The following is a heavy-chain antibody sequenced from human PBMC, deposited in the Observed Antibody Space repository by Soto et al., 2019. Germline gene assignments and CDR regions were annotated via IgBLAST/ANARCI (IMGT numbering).Heavy chain of an antibody. Sequence: GASVKVSCKAFGYTFTSYGLSWVRQAPGQGLEWMGWISTYNGNTKYAQMLQGRVTMSTDTSTSTAYMELRSLRSDDAAVYYCARDTPDVAVAGGPDYWGQGTLVTVS. CDR3: ARDTPDVAVAGGPDY. CDR1: GYTFTSYG. J-gene: IGHJ4*01. D-gene: IGHD6-19*01. V-gene: IGHV1-18*01. CDR2: ISTYNGNT.